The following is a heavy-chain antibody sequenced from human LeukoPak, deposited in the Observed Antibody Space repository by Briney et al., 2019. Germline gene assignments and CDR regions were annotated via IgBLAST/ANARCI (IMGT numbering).Heavy chain of an antibody. Sequence: GASVKVSCKASGYTFTSYGISWVRQAPGQGLEWMGWISAYNGNTNYAQKFQGRVTMTRDTSISTAYMELSRLRSDDTAVYYCARVWVGELSSPYDYWGQGTLVTVSS. CDR3: ARVWVGELSSPYDY. V-gene: IGHV1-18*01. CDR1: GYTFTSYG. J-gene: IGHJ4*02. CDR2: ISAYNGNT. D-gene: IGHD3-10*01.